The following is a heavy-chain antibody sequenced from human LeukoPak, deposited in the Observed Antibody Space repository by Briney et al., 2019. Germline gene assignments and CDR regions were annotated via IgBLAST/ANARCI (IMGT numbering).Heavy chain of an antibody. J-gene: IGHJ6*02. CDR3: ARGYYDFWSGYSSLYGMDV. Sequence: ATVKVSCKASGYTFTSYDINWVRQATGQRPEWMGWMNPNSGNTGYAQKFQGRVTMTSNTSISTAYIELSSLRSEDTAVYYCARGYYDFWSGYSSLYGMDVWGQGTTVTVSS. D-gene: IGHD3-3*01. CDR1: GYTFTSYD. V-gene: IGHV1-8*01. CDR2: MNPNSGNT.